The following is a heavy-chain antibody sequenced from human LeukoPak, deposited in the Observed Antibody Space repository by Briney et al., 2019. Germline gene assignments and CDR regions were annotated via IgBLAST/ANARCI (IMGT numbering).Heavy chain of an antibody. CDR3: ARGTRGVFLDY. Sequence: GASVKVSCKASGYTFTTYDINWVRQATGQGLEWMGWMNPKSGNTGYAQKFQGRVTMTRDTSRSTAYMELSSLRSEDTAVYYCARGTRGVFLDYWGQGTLVTVSS. J-gene: IGHJ4*02. CDR2: MNPKSGNT. D-gene: IGHD2-21*01. CDR1: GYTFTTYD. V-gene: IGHV1-8*01.